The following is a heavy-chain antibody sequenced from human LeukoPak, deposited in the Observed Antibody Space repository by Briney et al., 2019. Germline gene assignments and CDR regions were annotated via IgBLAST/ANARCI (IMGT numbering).Heavy chain of an antibody. V-gene: IGHV1-2*06. CDR2: INPNSGGT. CDR3: ATAIRRGFIFDY. Sequence: KPGASVKVSCKASGYTFTGYCMHWVRQAPGQGLEWMGRINPNSGGTNYAQKFQGRVTMTRDTSISTAYMELSRLRSDDTAVYYCATAIRRGFIFDYWGQGTLVTVSS. J-gene: IGHJ4*02. CDR1: GYTFTGYC. D-gene: IGHD3-10*01.